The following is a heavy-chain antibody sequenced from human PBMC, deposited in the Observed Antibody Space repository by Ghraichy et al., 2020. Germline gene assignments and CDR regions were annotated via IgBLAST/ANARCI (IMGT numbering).Heavy chain of an antibody. V-gene: IGHV3-23*01. D-gene: IGHD3-3*01. CDR2: ISGSGGGT. J-gene: IGHJ5*02. CDR1: GFTFSSSA. Sequence: GGSLRLSCTVSGFTFSSSAMSWVRQAPGKGLEWVSIISGSGGGTYYADSVKGRFTISRDNSKNTLYLQMKSLRAEDTAVYYCGKMDSSGDYDYWSAYFPLDTWGQGTRATVPS. CDR3: GKMDSSGDYDYWSAYFPLDT.